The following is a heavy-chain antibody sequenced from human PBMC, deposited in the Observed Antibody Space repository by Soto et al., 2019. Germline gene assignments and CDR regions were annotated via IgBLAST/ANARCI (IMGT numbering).Heavy chain of an antibody. CDR2: ISYDGGTK. J-gene: IGHJ4*02. D-gene: IGHD6-13*01. Sequence: QVQLVESGGGVVQPGRSLRLSCAASGFTFSSYAMAWVRQAPGKGLEWVAIISYDGGTKYYADSVKGRFTISRDNSKNTLYLQMNSLRPEDTAVYYCARNYRTWLDYWGQGTLVTVSS. CDR1: GFTFSSYA. CDR3: ARNYRTWLDY. V-gene: IGHV3-30-3*01.